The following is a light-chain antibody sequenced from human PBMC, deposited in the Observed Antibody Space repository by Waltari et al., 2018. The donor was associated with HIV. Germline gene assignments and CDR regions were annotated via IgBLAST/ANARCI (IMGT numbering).Light chain of an antibody. V-gene: IGLV1-47*01. CDR2: RND. CDR3: AAWDDSLSAWV. J-gene: IGLJ3*02. CDR1: SSNIGSNY. Sequence: QSVLTQPPSASGTPGQRVSISCSGSSSNIGSNYVYWYQQLPGTAPKRRMYRNDERPSGVPDRFSGSKSGTSASLAISGLRSEDEADYYCAAWDDSLSAWVFGGGTKLTVL.